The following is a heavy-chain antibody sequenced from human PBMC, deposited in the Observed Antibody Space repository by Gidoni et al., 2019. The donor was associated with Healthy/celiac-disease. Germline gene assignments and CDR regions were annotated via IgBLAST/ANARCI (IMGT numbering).Heavy chain of an antibody. D-gene: IGHD3-10*01. V-gene: IGHV3-30*04. CDR1: GFTFSSYA. Sequence: QVQLVESGGGVGQPGRSLRLSCAASGFTFSSYAMHWVRQAPGKGLEWVAVISYDGSNKYYADSVKGRFTISRDNSKNTLYLQMNSLRAEDTAVYYCARDPQLLLWFGELPQYYFDYWGQGTLVTVSS. CDR2: ISYDGSNK. J-gene: IGHJ4*02. CDR3: ARDPQLLLWFGELPQYYFDY.